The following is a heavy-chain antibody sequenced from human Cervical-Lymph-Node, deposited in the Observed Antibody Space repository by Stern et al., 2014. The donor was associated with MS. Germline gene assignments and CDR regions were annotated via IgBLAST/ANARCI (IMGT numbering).Heavy chain of an antibody. Sequence: QVQLVESGAEVKKPGALVKVSCKASGYTFTGYYLHWVRQAPGHGPEWMGWINPSSGGTNFAQKFQGRVSMTRDTSISTAFLEVTSLKSDDTAVYYCARDFPGEYSYGLDLWGQGTLVTVSS. D-gene: IGHD5-18*01. V-gene: IGHV1-2*02. CDR2: INPSSGGT. CDR1: GYTFTGYY. J-gene: IGHJ5*02. CDR3: ARDFPGEYSYGLDL.